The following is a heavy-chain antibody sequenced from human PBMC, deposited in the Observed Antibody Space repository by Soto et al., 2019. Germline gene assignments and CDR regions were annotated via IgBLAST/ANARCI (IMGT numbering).Heavy chain of an antibody. V-gene: IGHV3-23*01. CDR1: GFTFSSYA. CDR2: ISGSGGST. D-gene: IGHD3-3*01. J-gene: IGHJ6*03. Sequence: EVQLLESGGGLVQPGGSLRLSCAASGFTFSSYAMSWVRQAPGKGLEWVSAISGSGGSTYYAGSVKGRFTISRDNSKNTLYLQMNSLRAEDTAVYYCAKLTGEGTYYDFWSGYYYYYYYYMDVWGKGTTVTVSS. CDR3: AKLTGEGTYYDFWSGYYYYYYYYMDV.